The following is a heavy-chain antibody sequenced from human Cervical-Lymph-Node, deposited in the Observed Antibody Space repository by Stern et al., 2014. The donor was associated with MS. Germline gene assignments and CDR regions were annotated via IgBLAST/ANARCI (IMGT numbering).Heavy chain of an antibody. CDR2: IIPIFGTR. D-gene: IGHD5-24*01. J-gene: IGHJ4*02. CDR3: ATAGDATYFFDL. Sequence: VQLVESGAEVKRPGSSVKVSCRASGGTVRSYAINLVRQAPGQGLEWMGGIIPIFGTRNYAQKFQGRVTIFADESTNTAYMELSRLKSEDTALYYCATAGDATYFFDLWGQGTLVTVSS. CDR1: GGTVRSYA. V-gene: IGHV1-69*01.